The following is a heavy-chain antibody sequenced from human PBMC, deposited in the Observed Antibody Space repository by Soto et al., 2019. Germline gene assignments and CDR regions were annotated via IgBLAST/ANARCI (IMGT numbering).Heavy chain of an antibody. Sequence: QLQLQESGPGLVKPSETLSLTCTVSGGSISSSSYYWGWIRQPPGKGLEWIGSIYYSGSTYYNPSLKGRVTISVDTSKNQFSLKLSSVTAADTAVYYCARLATVTTDYWYFDLWGRGTLVTVSS. CDR1: GGSISSSSYY. J-gene: IGHJ2*01. V-gene: IGHV4-39*01. CDR2: IYYSGST. D-gene: IGHD4-17*01. CDR3: ARLATVTTDYWYFDL.